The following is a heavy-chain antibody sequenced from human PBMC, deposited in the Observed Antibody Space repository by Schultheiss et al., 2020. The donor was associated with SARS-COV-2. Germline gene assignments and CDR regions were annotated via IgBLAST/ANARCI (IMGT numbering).Heavy chain of an antibody. V-gene: IGHV4-59*01. CDR2: IYYSGST. J-gene: IGHJ4*02. CDR3: ARILASDFDY. CDR1: GGSISSYY. D-gene: IGHD3-3*02. Sequence: SETLSLTCTVSGGSISSYYWSWIRQPPGKGLEWIGYIYYSGSTYYNPSLKSRVTISVDTSKNQFSLKLSSVTAADTAVYYCARILASDFDYWGQGTLVTVSS.